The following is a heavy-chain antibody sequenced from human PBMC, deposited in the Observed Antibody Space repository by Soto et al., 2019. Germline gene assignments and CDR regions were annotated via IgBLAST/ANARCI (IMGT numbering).Heavy chain of an antibody. V-gene: IGHV4-38-2*02. Sequence: SETLSLTCSVPGYLISSGYYWGRVRQTPGKGLEWLGSIDYSGKTYKNPSLKSRVSAAVDLYQNQSSLNLRSVPAADTAVYYYARDRTSGHASYHFDYCGQGTLVTVYS. D-gene: IGHD2-15*01. CDR1: GYLISSGYY. J-gene: IGHJ4*02. CDR2: IDYSGKT. CDR3: ARDRTSGHASYHFDY.